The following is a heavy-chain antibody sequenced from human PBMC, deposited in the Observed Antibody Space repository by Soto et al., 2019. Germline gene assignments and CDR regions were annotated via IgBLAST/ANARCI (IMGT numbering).Heavy chain of an antibody. CDR2: ISSGGSTT. Sequence: GGSLRFSCAASGFTFSDYYMSWVRQAPGKGLEWVSYISSGGSTTYYADSVKGRFTISRDNAENSLYLQLNSLRAEDTAVYYCARALDRGGYYQGFDYWGQGTLVTVS. CDR3: ARALDRGGYYQGFDY. D-gene: IGHD3-10*01. CDR1: GFTFSDYY. V-gene: IGHV3-11*01. J-gene: IGHJ4*02.